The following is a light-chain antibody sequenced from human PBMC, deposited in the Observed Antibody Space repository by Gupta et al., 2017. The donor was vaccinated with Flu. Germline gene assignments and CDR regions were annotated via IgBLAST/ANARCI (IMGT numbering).Light chain of an antibody. Sequence: EIVLTQSPATLSLSPGERATLSCRASQSVSSYLAWYHQKPGQAPRLLIYYAANRATGIPARFSGSGSGTDVTIITISLVPEDVAVYYCQQRSNCLRLTFGRGTKVDIK. CDR3: QQRSNCLRLT. CDR1: QSVSSY. J-gene: IGKJ3*01. CDR2: YAA. V-gene: IGKV3-11*01.